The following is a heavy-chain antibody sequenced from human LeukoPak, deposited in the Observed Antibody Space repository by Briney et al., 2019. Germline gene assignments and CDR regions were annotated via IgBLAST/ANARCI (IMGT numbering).Heavy chain of an antibody. D-gene: IGHD3-22*01. Sequence: GGSLRLSCAASGFTVSSNHMSWVRQAPGKGLEWVSVIYSGDSTYYADSVKGRFTISRDNSKNTLYLQMNSLRAEDTAVYYCARGEYDSSGYYVWGQGTLVTVSS. CDR1: GFTVSSNH. CDR3: ARGEYDSSGYYV. J-gene: IGHJ4*02. V-gene: IGHV3-53*01. CDR2: IYSGDST.